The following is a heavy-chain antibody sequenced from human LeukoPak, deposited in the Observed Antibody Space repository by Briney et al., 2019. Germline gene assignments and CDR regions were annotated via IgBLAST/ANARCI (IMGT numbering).Heavy chain of an antibody. Sequence: PGGSLRLSCAASGFTFSGSAMHWVRQAHGKGLEWVGSIRSKANNYATAYAASVKGRFTISRDDSKNTAYLQMNSLKTEDTAVYYCTRHGNALDIWGQGTMVTVSS. CDR2: IRSKANNYAT. J-gene: IGHJ3*02. V-gene: IGHV3-73*01. CDR1: GFTFSGSA. CDR3: TRHGNALDI.